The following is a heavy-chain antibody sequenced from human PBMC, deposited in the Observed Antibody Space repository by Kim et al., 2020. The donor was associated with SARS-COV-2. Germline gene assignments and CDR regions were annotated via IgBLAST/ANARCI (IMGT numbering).Heavy chain of an antibody. V-gene: IGHV3-23*01. CDR1: GFTFSSYA. CDR3: AKSDRITMIVVVTMIDY. J-gene: IGHJ4*02. D-gene: IGHD3-22*01. Sequence: GGSLRLSCAASGFTFSSYAMSWVRQAPGKGLEWVSAISGSGGSTYYADSVKGRFTISRDNSKNTLYLQMNSLRAEDTAVYYCAKSDRITMIVVVTMIDYWGQRTLVTVSS. CDR2: ISGSGGST.